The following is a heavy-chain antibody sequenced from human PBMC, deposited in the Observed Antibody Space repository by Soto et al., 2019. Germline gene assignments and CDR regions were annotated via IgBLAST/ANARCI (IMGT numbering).Heavy chain of an antibody. CDR3: ARDLGSGYDPGDY. Sequence: QVQLVQSGAEVKKPGSSVKVSCKASGDTFTIFAISWVRQAPGQGLEWMGGIIPTIGTTNYAQRFQGRITMTVDESTGTAYMELSSLKSEDTAVYYCARDLGSGYDPGDYWGQGTLVTVSS. CDR1: GDTFTIFA. J-gene: IGHJ4*02. V-gene: IGHV1-69*12. CDR2: IIPTIGTT. D-gene: IGHD5-12*01.